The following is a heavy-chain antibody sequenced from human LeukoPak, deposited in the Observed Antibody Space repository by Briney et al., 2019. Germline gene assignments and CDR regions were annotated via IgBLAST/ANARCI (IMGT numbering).Heavy chain of an antibody. CDR1: GGSISSGGYY. Sequence: PSETLSLTCTVSGGSISSGGYYWSWIRQHPGKGLEWIGYIYYSGSTYYNPSLKSRVTISVDTSKNQFSLKLSSVTAADTAVYYCARALISRKQSPFDYWGQGTLVTVSS. J-gene: IGHJ4*02. D-gene: IGHD1-14*01. CDR2: IYYSGST. CDR3: ARALISRKQSPFDY. V-gene: IGHV4-31*03.